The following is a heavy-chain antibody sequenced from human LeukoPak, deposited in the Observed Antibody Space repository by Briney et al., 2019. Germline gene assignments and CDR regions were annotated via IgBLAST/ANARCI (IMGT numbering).Heavy chain of an antibody. CDR1: GFTFSSYS. V-gene: IGHV3-48*01. CDR3: ARGDYGGNSRWVDY. CDR2: ISSSSSTI. D-gene: IGHD4-23*01. J-gene: IGHJ4*02. Sequence: PGGSLRLSCAASGFTFSSYSMNWVRQAPGKGLEWVSYISSSSSTIYYADSVKGRFTISRDNAKNSLYLQMNSLRAEDTAVYYCARGDYGGNSRWVDYWGQGTLVTVSS.